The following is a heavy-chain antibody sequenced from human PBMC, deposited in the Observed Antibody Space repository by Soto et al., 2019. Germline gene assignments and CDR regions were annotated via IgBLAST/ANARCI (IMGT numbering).Heavy chain of an antibody. V-gene: IGHV1-46*01. D-gene: IGHD4-4*01. J-gene: IGHJ3*02. CDR2: INPSGGST. CDR3: ARAFGNNYTFDI. Sequence: QVQLVQSGADVKKPGASVKVSCMASRYTFTSYYMHWVRQAPGQGLEWMGIINPSGGSTNYAQKFQGRVTMPRDTSTSTVYMELSSLRSEDTAVYYCARAFGNNYTFDIWGQGTMVTVSS. CDR1: RYTFTSYY.